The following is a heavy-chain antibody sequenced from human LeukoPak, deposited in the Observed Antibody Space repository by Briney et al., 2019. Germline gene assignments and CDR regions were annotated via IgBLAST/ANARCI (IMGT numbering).Heavy chain of an antibody. CDR1: GFTFSSYS. D-gene: IGHD3-10*01. Sequence: PGGSLRLSCAASGFTFSSYSMNWVRQAPGKGLEWVSSISSSSSYIYYADSVKGRFTISRDNAKNSLYLQMNSLRAEDTAVYYCASLLVSGIPQPKAPWGQGTLVTVSS. V-gene: IGHV3-21*01. CDR3: ASLLVSGIPQPKAP. CDR2: ISSSSSYI. J-gene: IGHJ5*02.